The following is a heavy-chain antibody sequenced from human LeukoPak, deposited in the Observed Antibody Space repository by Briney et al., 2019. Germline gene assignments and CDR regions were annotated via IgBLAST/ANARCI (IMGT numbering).Heavy chain of an antibody. D-gene: IGHD3-10*01. CDR1: GGSFSGYY. J-gene: IGHJ6*03. Sequence: SETLSLTCAVYGGSFSGYYWSWIRQPPGKGLEWIGEINHSGSTNYNPSLKSRVTISVDTSKNQFSLKLSSVTAADTAVYYCARRPLPRIRATYYYGSGSQDYYYYMDVWGKGTTVTISS. V-gene: IGHV4-34*01. CDR3: ARRPLPRIRATYYYGSGSQDYYYYMDV. CDR2: INHSGST.